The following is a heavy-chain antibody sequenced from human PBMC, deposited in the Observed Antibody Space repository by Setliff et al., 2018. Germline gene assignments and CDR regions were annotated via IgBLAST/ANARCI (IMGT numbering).Heavy chain of an antibody. D-gene: IGHD3-10*01. V-gene: IGHV3-23*01. CDR2: ISGSGGII. Sequence: GESLKIPCAASGFIFSNYAMHWVRQAPGKGLEWVSVISGSGGIIYYADSVKGRFTISRDNSQNTLYLQMNSLRAEDTAVYYCANWAGVAEGFYGPFDYWGQGTLVTVSS. CDR1: GFIFSNYA. CDR3: ANWAGVAEGFYGPFDY. J-gene: IGHJ4*02.